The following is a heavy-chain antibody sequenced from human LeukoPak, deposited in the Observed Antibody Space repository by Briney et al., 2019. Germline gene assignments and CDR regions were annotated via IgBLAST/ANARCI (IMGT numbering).Heavy chain of an antibody. J-gene: IGHJ5*02. Sequence: ASVKVSCKVSGYTLTELSMHWVRQAPGKGLEWMGGFDPEDGETIYAQKFQGRVTMTEDTSTDTACMELSSLRSEDTAVYYCATGYADDNWFDPWGQGTLVTVSS. D-gene: IGHD1-1*01. CDR3: ATGYADDNWFDP. CDR2: FDPEDGET. CDR1: GYTLTELS. V-gene: IGHV1-24*01.